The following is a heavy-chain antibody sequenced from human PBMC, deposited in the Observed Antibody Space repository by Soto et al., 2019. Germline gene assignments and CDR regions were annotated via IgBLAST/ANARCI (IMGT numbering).Heavy chain of an antibody. V-gene: IGHV4-34*01. CDR2: INHSGST. CDR1: GGSFSGYY. CDR3: ARGYGDYRH. D-gene: IGHD4-17*01. J-gene: IGHJ4*02. Sequence: SLTCAVYGGSFSGYYWSWIRQPPGKGLEWIGEINHSGSTNYNPSLKSRVTISVDTSKNQFSLKLSSVTAADTAVYYCARGYGDYRHWGQGTLVTVSS.